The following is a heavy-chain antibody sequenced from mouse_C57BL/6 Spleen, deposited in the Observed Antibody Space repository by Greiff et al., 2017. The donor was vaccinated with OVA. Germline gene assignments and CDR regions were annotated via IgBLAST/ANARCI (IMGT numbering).Heavy chain of an antibody. J-gene: IGHJ4*01. D-gene: IGHD2-1*01. V-gene: IGHV1-76*01. CDR2: IYPGSGNT. CDR3: ARAYLLNAMDY. CDR1: GYTFTDYY. Sequence: VQLQQSGAELVRPGASVKLSCKASGYTFTDYYINWVKQRPGQGLEWIARIYPGSGNTYYNEKFKGKATLTAEKSSSTAYMQLSSLTSEDSAVYFCARAYLLNAMDYWGQGTSVTVSS.